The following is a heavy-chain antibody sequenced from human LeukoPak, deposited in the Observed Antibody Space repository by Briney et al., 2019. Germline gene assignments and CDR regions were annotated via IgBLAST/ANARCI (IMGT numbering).Heavy chain of an antibody. Sequence: GGTLRLSCAASGFTSNTYGMGWVRQAPGKGLEWVSGISGSGGATYYADSVKGRFTISRDDPHNTLYLQMNGLRAEDTAVYFCARGGVDYYGSGTYYLMYYFDYWGQGALVTVSS. CDR3: ARGGVDYYGSGTYYLMYYFDY. J-gene: IGHJ4*02. CDR1: GFTSNTYG. D-gene: IGHD3-10*01. CDR2: ISGSGGAT. V-gene: IGHV3-23*01.